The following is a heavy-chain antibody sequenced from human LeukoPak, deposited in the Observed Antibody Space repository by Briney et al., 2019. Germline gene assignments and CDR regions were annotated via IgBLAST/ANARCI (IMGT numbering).Heavy chain of an antibody. D-gene: IGHD6-13*01. J-gene: IGHJ4*02. CDR2: ISGSGGST. V-gene: IGHV3-23*01. Sequence: GGSLRLSCAGSGFTFSSYAMRWVRQAPGKGLEWVSAISGSGGSTYYADSVKGRFTISRDNSKNTLYLQMNSLRAEDTAVYYCAKGWQQLSSYPFDYWGQGTLVTVSS. CDR3: AKGWQQLSSYPFDY. CDR1: GFTFSSYA.